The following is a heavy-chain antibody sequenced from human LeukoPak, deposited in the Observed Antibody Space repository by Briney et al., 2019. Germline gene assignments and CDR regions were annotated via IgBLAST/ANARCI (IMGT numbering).Heavy chain of an antibody. CDR3: ARDLSSGWYAVDY. J-gene: IGHJ4*02. V-gene: IGHV1-3*01. CDR1: GYTFTSYA. CDR2: INAGNGNT. Sequence: GASVKVSCKASGYTFTSYAMHWVRQAPGQRLEWMGWINAGNGNTKYSQKFQGRVTITRDTSASTAYMELSSLRSEDTAVYYCARDLSSGWYAVDYWGQGTLVTVSS. D-gene: IGHD6-19*01.